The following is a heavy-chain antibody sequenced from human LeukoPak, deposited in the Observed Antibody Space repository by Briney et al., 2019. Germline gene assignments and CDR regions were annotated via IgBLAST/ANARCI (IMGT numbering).Heavy chain of an antibody. D-gene: IGHD6-13*01. CDR3: ARVDSSSWYPGFDY. CDR1: GFTFSSYA. CDR2: ISYDGSNK. V-gene: IGHV3-30*04. Sequence: PGRSLRLSCAASGFTFSSYAMHWVRQAPGKGLEWVAVISYDGSNKYYADSVKGRFTISRDNSKNTLYLQMNSLRAEDTAVYYCARVDSSSWYPGFDYWGQGTLVTVYS. J-gene: IGHJ4*02.